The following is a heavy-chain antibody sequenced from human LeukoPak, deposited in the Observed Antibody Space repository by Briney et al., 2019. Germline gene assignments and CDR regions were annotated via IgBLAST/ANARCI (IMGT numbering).Heavy chain of an antibody. V-gene: IGHV4-59*01. CDR2: IYYSGST. CDR3: ARSLFWSGSYFDY. J-gene: IGHJ4*02. CDR1: GGSISSYY. Sequence: SETLSLTCTVSGGSISSYYWSWIRQPPGKGLEWIGYIYYSGSTNYNPSLKSRVTISVDTSKNQFSLKLSSVTAADTAVYYCARSLFWSGSYFDYWGQGTLVTVSS. D-gene: IGHD3-3*01.